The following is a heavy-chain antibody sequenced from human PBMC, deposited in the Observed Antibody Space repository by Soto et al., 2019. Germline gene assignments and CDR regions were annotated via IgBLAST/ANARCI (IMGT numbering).Heavy chain of an antibody. J-gene: IGHJ4*02. D-gene: IGHD4-17*01. CDR1: GYTFTIYG. CDR2: ISAYNGNT. CDR3: AREKGDYGDTNFDY. V-gene: IGHV1-18*04. Sequence: ASVKVSCKASGYTFTIYGISCVLQSPVQWLDWMGWISAYNGNTNYAQKLQGRVTMTTDTSTSTAYMELRSLRSDDTAVYYCAREKGDYGDTNFDYWGQGTLVTVSS.